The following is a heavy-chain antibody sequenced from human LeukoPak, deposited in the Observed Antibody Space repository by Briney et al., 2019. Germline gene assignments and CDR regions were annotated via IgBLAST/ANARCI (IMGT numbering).Heavy chain of an antibody. CDR3: ARDGVGTTNF. V-gene: IGHV3-21*05. D-gene: IGHD1-26*01. J-gene: IGHJ4*02. CDR2: ISSSSTHT. CDR1: GFTFSSYS. Sequence: GGSLRLSCAASGFTFSSYSMNWVRQAPGKGLEWVSYISSSSTHTNYADSVKGRFTISRDNAKNSLYLQMNSLRAEDTAVYYCARDGVGTTNFWGQGTLVTVSS.